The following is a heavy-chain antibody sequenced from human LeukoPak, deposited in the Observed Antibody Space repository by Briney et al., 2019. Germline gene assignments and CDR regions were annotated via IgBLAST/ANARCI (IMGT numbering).Heavy chain of an antibody. Sequence: PGGSLRLSCAASGFTFSSYAMHWVRQAPGKGLEWVAVISYDGSNKYYADSVKGRFTISRDNSKNTLYLQMNSLRAEDTAVYYCARDSLRFVDSSGYILEDYWGQGTLVTVSS. D-gene: IGHD3-22*01. CDR2: ISYDGSNK. CDR1: GFTFSSYA. J-gene: IGHJ4*02. V-gene: IGHV3-30*01. CDR3: ARDSLRFVDSSGYILEDY.